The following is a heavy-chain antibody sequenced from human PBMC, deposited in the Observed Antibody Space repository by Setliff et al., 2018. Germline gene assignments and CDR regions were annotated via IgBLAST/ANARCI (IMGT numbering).Heavy chain of an antibody. CDR3: ARYIPSAGCFDP. D-gene: IGHD2-21*01. V-gene: IGHV4-59*08. CDR1: GDSISSYY. J-gene: IGHJ5*02. CDR2: IYYSGST. Sequence: PSETLSLTCTVSGDSISSYYWSWIRQPPGKGLEWIGYIYYSGSTNYNPSLKSRVTISVDTSKKQFSLMLTSVTAADTAVYYCARYIPSAGCFDPWGQGALVTVSS.